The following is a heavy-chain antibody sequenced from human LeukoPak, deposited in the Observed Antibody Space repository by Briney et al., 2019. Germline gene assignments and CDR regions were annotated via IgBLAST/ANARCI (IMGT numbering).Heavy chain of an antibody. V-gene: IGHV3-33*01. J-gene: IGHJ4*02. CDR1: GFTFSNYG. CDR3: ARMGDLGLDY. D-gene: IGHD3-16*01. CDR2: IWYDGSNK. Sequence: PPGGSLRLSCAASGFTFSNYGMHWVRQAPGKGLEWVAVIWYDGSNKYYADSVKGRFTISRDNPKNMLYLQMNSLRAEDTAVYYCARMGDLGLDYWGQGTLVTVSS.